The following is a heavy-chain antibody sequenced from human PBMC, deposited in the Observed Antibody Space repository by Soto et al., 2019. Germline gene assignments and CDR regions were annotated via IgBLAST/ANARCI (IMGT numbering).Heavy chain of an antibody. D-gene: IGHD6-19*01. J-gene: IGHJ6*02. V-gene: IGHV3-30-3*01. CDR1: GFTFSSYA. CDR3: ATRSSGWWDYGMDV. CDR2: ISYDGSNK. Sequence: GGSLRLSCAASGFTFSSYAMHWVRQAPGKGLEWVAVISYDGSNKYYADSVKGRFTISRDNSKNTLYLQVSSLRSEDTAVYYCATRSSGWWDYGMDVWGQGTTVTVSS.